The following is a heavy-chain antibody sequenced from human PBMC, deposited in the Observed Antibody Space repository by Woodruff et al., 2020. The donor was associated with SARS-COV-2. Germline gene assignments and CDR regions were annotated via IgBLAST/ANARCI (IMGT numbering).Heavy chain of an antibody. CDR3: ASALFDYFDY. J-gene: IGHJ4*02. Sequence: AISRDNSKNTLYLQMNSLRAEDTAVYYCASALFDYFDYWGQGTLVTVS. D-gene: IGHD2-21*01. V-gene: IGHV3-30*09.